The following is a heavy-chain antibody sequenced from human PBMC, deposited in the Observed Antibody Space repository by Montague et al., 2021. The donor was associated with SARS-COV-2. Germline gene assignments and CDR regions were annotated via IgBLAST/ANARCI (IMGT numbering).Heavy chain of an antibody. J-gene: IGHJ6*02. D-gene: IGHD4-11*01. CDR2: IFYNGGT. CDR3: SRGSDLYSHNYYYDMDV. Sequence: TLSLTCIVSGGSISSGGFLWTWVRHLPGKGLEWIGCIFYNGGTDYNPSLKSRVTIAVDTSKNQFSLRLSYVTAADTAVYYCSRGSDLYSHNYYYDMDVWGQGTTVTVSS. V-gene: IGHV4-31*03. CDR1: GGSISSGGFL.